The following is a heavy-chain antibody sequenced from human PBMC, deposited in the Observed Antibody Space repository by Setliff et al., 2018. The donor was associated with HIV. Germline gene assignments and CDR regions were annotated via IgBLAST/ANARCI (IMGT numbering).Heavy chain of an antibody. CDR3: ARVGSYWSTFDY. CDR1: GYTFTKYA. V-gene: IGHV7-4-1*02. J-gene: IGHJ4*02. Sequence: GASVKVSCKASGYTFTKYAMSWVRQAPGQGLEWVGWINTNTGSPTYAQGLTGRFVFSLDTSVNTAYLQVSSLETEDTAVYYCARVGSYWSTFDYWGQGALVTVSS. D-gene: IGHD1-26*01. CDR2: INTNTGSP.